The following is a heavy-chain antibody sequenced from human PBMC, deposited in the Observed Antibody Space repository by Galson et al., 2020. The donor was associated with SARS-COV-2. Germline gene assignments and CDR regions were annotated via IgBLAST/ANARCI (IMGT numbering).Heavy chain of an antibody. CDR1: GYPFHNYG. CDR3: AHYYGSGSYYMSFDI. J-gene: IGHJ3*02. D-gene: IGHD3-10*01. V-gene: IGHV1-18*01. Sequence: GASVKVSCKASGYPFHNYGITWVRQAPGQGLEGRGWLSAFRSQTEYTQKVEGRVTLTSDTSTRTAYMELRSLTSDDTAVYYCAHYYGSGSYYMSFDIWGQGTMITVSS. CDR2: LSAFRSQT.